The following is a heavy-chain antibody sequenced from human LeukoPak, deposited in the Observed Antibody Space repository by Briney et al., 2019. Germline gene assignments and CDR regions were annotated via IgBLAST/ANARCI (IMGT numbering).Heavy chain of an antibody. CDR1: GGSISSYY. J-gene: IGHJ6*02. Sequence: SETLSLTCTVSGGSISSYYRSWIRQPPGKGLEWIGYIYYSGSTNYNPSLKSRVTISVDTSKNQFSLKLSSVTAADTAVYYCARTTVVIPVNYGMDVWGQGTTVTVSS. D-gene: IGHD4-23*01. CDR3: ARTTVVIPVNYGMDV. V-gene: IGHV4-59*01. CDR2: IYYSGST.